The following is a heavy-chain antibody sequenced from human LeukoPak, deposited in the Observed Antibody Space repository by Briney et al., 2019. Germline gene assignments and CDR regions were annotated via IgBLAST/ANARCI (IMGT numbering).Heavy chain of an antibody. CDR3: ARQVVATIGEGIRNFDY. D-gene: IGHD5-12*01. CDR1: GYSFTSYW. V-gene: IGHV5-51*01. CDR2: IYPGDSDT. J-gene: IGHJ4*02. Sequence: KGGESLKISCKGSGYSFTSYWIGWVRQMPGKGLEWMGIIYPGDSDTRYSPSFQGQVTISADKSISTAYLQWSSLKASDTAMYYCARQVVATIGEGIRNFDYWGQGTLVTVSS.